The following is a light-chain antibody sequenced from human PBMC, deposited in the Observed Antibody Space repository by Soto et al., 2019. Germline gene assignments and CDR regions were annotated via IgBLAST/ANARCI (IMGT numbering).Light chain of an antibody. CDR3: QSYDSSLSENV. V-gene: IGLV1-40*01. J-gene: IGLJ1*01. CDR2: GNS. CDR1: SSNIGAGYD. Sequence: QSVLTQPPSVSGAPGQRVTISCTGSSSNIGAGYDVHWYQQPPGTAPKLLIYGNSNRPSGVPDRFSGSKSGTSASLAITGLQAEDEADYYCQSYDSSLSENVFGTGTKLTVL.